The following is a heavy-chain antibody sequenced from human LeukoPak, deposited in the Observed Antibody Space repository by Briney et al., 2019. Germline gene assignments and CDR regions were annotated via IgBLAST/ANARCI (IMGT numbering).Heavy chain of an antibody. CDR3: AKSGADDAFDI. CDR1: GFTFSSYA. J-gene: IGHJ3*02. CDR2: ISGSGGST. Sequence: GGSLRLSCAASGFTFSSYAMSWIRQAPGKGPEWVSAISGSGGSTYYADFVKGRFTISRDNSKNTLYLPMNSLRAEDTAVYYCAKSGADDAFDIWGQGTIVTVSS. D-gene: IGHD1-26*01. V-gene: IGHV3-23*01.